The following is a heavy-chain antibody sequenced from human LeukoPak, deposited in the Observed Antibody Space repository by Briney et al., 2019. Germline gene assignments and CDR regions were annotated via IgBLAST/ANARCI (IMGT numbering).Heavy chain of an antibody. J-gene: IGHJ4*02. CDR1: GGSISTYF. CDR2: IYASGKT. CDR3: ARDLGYCDSSGYSDY. V-gene: IGHV4-4*07. Sequence: SETLSLTCTVSGGSISTYFWSWIRQPAGKGLEWIGRIYASGKTNYNPSLKSRVTMPVDTPKNQFSLKMSSVTAADTAVYYCARDLGYCDSSGYSDYWGQGTLVTVSS. D-gene: IGHD3-22*01.